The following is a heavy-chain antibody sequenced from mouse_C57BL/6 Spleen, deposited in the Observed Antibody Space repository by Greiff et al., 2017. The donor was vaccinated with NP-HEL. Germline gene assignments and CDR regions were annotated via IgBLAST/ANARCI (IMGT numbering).Heavy chain of an antibody. CDR3: ARSGLRWSWFAY. CDR1: GFTFSDYG. V-gene: IGHV5-17*01. Sequence: EVKLVESGGGLVKPGGSLKLSCAASGFTFSDYGMHWVRQAPEKGLEWVAYISSGSSTIYYADTVKGRFTISRDNAKNTLFLQMTSLRSEDTAMYYCARSGLRWSWFAYWGQGTLVTVSA. J-gene: IGHJ3*01. CDR2: ISSGSSTI. D-gene: IGHD1-1*02.